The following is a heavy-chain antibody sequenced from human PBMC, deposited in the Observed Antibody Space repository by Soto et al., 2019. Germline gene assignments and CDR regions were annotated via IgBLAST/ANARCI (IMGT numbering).Heavy chain of an antibody. D-gene: IGHD6-13*01. CDR3: AKVVEQQLVRCGLDC. J-gene: IGHJ4*02. Sequence: QVQLVESGGGVVQPGTSLRLSCAASGFTFSNYGMHWVRQAPGKGLDCVASISSDGNNKYYADSVKGRFTISRDNSKNTLNLEMNSLIVEDTAVYYCAKVVEQQLVRCGLDCWGQVTLVTVSS. CDR2: ISSDGNNK. V-gene: IGHV3-30*18. CDR1: GFTFSNYG.